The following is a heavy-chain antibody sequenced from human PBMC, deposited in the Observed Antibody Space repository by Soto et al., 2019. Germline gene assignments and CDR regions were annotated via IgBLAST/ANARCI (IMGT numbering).Heavy chain of an antibody. CDR2: TYYSGST. D-gene: IGHD2-15*01. CDR3: ARLVVVAATVY. J-gene: IGHJ4*02. CDR1: GGSISSSSYY. V-gene: IGHV4-39*01. Sequence: QLQLQESGPGLVKPSETLSLTCTVSGGSISSSSYYWGWIRQPPGKGLEWIGSTYYSGSTYYNPSLKSRVTISVDTSKNQFSLKLSSVTAADTAVYYCARLVVVAATVYWGQGTLVTVSS.